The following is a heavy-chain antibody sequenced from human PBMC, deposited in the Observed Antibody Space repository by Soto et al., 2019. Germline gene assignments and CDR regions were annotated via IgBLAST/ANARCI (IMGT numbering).Heavy chain of an antibody. CDR2: IIPVLGIS. D-gene: IGHD5-12*01. CDR1: GGTFSSYT. CDR3: ARDRGSPRDGYNSYYGMDV. Sequence: VQLVQSGAEVKKPGSSVKVSCKASGGTFSSYTFSWVRQAPGQGLEWMGRIIPVLGISHYAQKFQGRVTNTADNSTSTAYMELSSLRSEDTAVYYCARDRGSPRDGYNSYYGMDVWGQGTTVTVSS. J-gene: IGHJ6*02. V-gene: IGHV1-69*08.